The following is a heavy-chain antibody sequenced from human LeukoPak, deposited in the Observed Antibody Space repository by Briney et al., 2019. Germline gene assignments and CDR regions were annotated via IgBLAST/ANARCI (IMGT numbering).Heavy chain of an antibody. D-gene: IGHD1-26*01. CDR3: ARQTWGGSYYEVGFVDY. J-gene: IGHJ4*02. CDR1: GYSFTSYW. V-gene: IGHV5-10-1*01. CDR2: IDPSDSYT. Sequence: GESLKISCKGSGYSFTSYWISWVRQMPGKGLEWMGRIDPSDSYTNYSPSFQGHVTISADKSISTAYLQWSSLKASDTAMYYCARQTWGGSYYEVGFVDYWGQGTLVTVSS.